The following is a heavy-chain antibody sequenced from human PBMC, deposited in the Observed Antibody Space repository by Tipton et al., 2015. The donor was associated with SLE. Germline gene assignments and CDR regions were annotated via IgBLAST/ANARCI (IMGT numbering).Heavy chain of an antibody. J-gene: IGHJ4*02. D-gene: IGHD3-3*01. Sequence: LRLSCAVYGGSFSGYYWNWIRQPPGKGLEWIGEINHSGGTNYNPSLKSRVTISVDTSKNQFSLKLSSVTAAGTAVYYCARGGNYDFFRSPHAYFDYWGQGTLFTVSS. CDR2: INHSGGT. CDR3: ARGGNYDFFRSPHAYFDY. CDR1: GGSFSGYY. V-gene: IGHV4-34*01.